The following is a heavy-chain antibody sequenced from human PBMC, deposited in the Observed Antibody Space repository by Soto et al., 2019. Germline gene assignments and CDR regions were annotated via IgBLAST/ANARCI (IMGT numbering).Heavy chain of an antibody. CDR1: GGSITSYY. Sequence: SSETLSLTCSVSGGSITSYYWSWIRQPPGKGLEWIGYIFYSGSSGSTNYNPSLKSRVTISVDTSKNHFSLKLSSVTAADTAVYYCARTAFAWFDPWGQGTLVTVSS. CDR3: ARTAFAWFDP. CDR2: IFYSGSSGST. V-gene: IGHV4-59*01. D-gene: IGHD2-21*02. J-gene: IGHJ5*02.